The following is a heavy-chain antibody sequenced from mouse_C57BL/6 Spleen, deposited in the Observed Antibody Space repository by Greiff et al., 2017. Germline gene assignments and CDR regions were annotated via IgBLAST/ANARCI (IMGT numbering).Heavy chain of an antibody. J-gene: IGHJ3*01. V-gene: IGHV5-16*01. Sequence: EVQVVESEGGLVQPGSSMKLSCTASGFTFSDYYMAWVRQVPEKGLEWVANINYDGSSTYYLDSLKSRFIISRDNAKNILYLQMSSLKSEDTATYYCARDRGYYDYDDGFAYWGQGTRVTVSA. D-gene: IGHD2-4*01. CDR1: GFTFSDYY. CDR3: ARDRGYYDYDDGFAY. CDR2: INYDGSST.